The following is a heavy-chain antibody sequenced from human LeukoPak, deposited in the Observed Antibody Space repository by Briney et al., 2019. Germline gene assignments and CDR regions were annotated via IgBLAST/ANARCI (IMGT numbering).Heavy chain of an antibody. CDR3: ARHASELTLELRAARGYYYDMDV. D-gene: IGHD1-7*01. J-gene: IGHJ6*02. Sequence: SETLSLTCAVYVGSFSDYYWSWIRQPPGKGLEWIGEINHSGRTNSNPSLKSRVTISVDTSKNQFSLKLTSVTAADTAVYYCARHASELTLELRAARGYYYDMDVWGQGTTVTVSS. V-gene: IGHV4-34*01. CDR1: VGSFSDYY. CDR2: INHSGRT.